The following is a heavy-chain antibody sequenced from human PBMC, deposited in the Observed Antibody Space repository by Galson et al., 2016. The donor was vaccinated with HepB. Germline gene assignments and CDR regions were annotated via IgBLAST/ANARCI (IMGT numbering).Heavy chain of an antibody. Sequence: TLSLTCTVSGGSIPSGHFYWNWIRHHPGKGLEWIGHIYFSGSTHYNLSLKSRLTISLDVANNQFSLNLKSVTAADTAVYYCARSGYKYGSDAFDLWGQGTMVTVSS. CDR2: IYFSGST. CDR3: ARSGYKYGSDAFDL. D-gene: IGHD5-18*01. CDR1: GGSIPSGHFY. V-gene: IGHV4-31*03. J-gene: IGHJ3*01.